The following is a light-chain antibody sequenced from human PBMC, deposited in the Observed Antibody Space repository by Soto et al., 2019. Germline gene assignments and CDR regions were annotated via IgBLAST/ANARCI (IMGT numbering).Light chain of an antibody. V-gene: IGKV1-5*02. Sequence: DIQMTQSPSTLSASVGDRVTIICRASHTINNWVAWYQHQPGKAPKLLIYDASSLESGVPSRFSGSGFGTEFTLTISSLQPDDSATYYCQQYNSYSPYTFGQGSKLEIK. CDR2: DAS. J-gene: IGKJ2*01. CDR1: HTINNW. CDR3: QQYNSYSPYT.